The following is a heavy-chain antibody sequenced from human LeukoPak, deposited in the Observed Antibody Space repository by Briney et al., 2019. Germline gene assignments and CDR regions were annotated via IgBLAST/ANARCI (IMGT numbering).Heavy chain of an antibody. V-gene: IGHV4-61*01. Sequence: SETLSLTCTVSGGSVSSGSYYWSWIRQPPGKGLEWIGYIYSSGSTYYNPSLKSRVTISVDTSKNQFSLKLSSVTAADTAVYYCARDSRYCSGGSCLDYWGQGTLVTVSS. CDR3: ARDSRYCSGGSCLDY. CDR2: IYSSGST. CDR1: GGSVSSGSYY. D-gene: IGHD2-15*01. J-gene: IGHJ4*02.